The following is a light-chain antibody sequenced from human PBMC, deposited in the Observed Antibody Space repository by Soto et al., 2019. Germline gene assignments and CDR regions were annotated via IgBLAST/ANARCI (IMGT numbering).Light chain of an antibody. CDR3: QQYNNWPRT. Sequence: EIIMTNSPATLSVYPGERATLSCRASQSVSSNLAWYQQKPGQAPRLLIYGASTRATGIPARFSGSGSGTEFTLTISSLQSEDFAVYYCQQYNNWPRTFGQGTKVDIK. V-gene: IGKV3-15*01. J-gene: IGKJ1*01. CDR2: GAS. CDR1: QSVSSN.